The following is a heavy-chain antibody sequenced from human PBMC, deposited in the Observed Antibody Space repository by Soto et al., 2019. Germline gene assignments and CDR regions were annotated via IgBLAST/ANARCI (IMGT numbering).Heavy chain of an antibody. J-gene: IGHJ4*02. CDR2: ISYDGSNQ. CDR1: GFDFSSYG. Sequence: GGSLRLSCAASGFDFSSYGMHWVRQAPGKGLEWVAAISYDGSNQNSADSVKGRFTMSRDNSKNMLYLQMNSLRAEDTAVYYCAKTESPAAFFDFWGQGALVTVSS. CDR3: AKTESPAAFFDF. D-gene: IGHD2-2*01. V-gene: IGHV3-30*18.